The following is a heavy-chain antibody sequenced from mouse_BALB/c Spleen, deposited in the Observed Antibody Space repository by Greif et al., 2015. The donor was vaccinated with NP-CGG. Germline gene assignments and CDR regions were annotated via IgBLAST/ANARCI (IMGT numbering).Heavy chain of an antibody. CDR2: IWAGGST. Sequence: VQLQQSGPGLVAPSQSLSITCTVSGFSLTSYGVHWVRQPPGKGLEWLGVIWAGGSTNYNSALMSRLNISKDNSKSQVFLKMNSLQTDDTAMYYCARDSGGNYYAMDYWGQGTSVTVSS. CDR1: GFSLTSYG. J-gene: IGHJ4*01. V-gene: IGHV2-9*02. D-gene: IGHD1-1*02. CDR3: ARDSGGNYYAMDY.